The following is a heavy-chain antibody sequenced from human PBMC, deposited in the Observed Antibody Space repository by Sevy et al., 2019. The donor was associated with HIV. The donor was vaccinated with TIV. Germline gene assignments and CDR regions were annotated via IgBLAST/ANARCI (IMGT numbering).Heavy chain of an antibody. D-gene: IGHD6-13*01. CDR2: IYYSGST. Sequence: SETLSLTCTVSGGSISSYYWSWIRQPPGKGLEWIGYIYYSGSTNYNPSLKSRVTISVDTSKNQFSLKLSSVTAADTAVYYCARPKRIEAAGDAFDIWGQGTMVTVSS. CDR1: GGSISSYY. CDR3: ARPKRIEAAGDAFDI. J-gene: IGHJ3*02. V-gene: IGHV4-59*01.